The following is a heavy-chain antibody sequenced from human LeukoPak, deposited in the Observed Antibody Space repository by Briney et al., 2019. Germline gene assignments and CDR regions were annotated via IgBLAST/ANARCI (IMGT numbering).Heavy chain of an antibody. CDR3: AREPGAFDI. V-gene: IGHV3-48*04. J-gene: IGHJ3*02. CDR1: GFTFSSYS. D-gene: IGHD1-1*01. CDR2: ISTSGNII. Sequence: GGSLRLSCAASGFTFSSYSMNWVRQAPGKGLEWVSYISTSGNIIYYADSVKGRFTISRDNAKNSLYLQMNSLRADDTAVYYCAREPGAFDIWGQGTMVTVS.